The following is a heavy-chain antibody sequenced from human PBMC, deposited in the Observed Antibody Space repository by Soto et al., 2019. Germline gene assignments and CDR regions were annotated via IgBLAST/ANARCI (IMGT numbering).Heavy chain of an antibody. CDR3: AKLGGGGGYYGSDGYSFDY. Sequence: EVQLLESGGGLVQPGGSLRLSCAASGFTFSSYAMSWVRQAPGKGLEWVSTISGSGGSTYYVAPVKGRFTISRDNSKNTLYLQMNSLRAEDTAVYYCAKLGGGGGYYGSDGYSFDYWGQGALVTVSS. V-gene: IGHV3-23*01. J-gene: IGHJ4*02. D-gene: IGHD3-10*01. CDR1: GFTFSSYA. CDR2: ISGSGGST.